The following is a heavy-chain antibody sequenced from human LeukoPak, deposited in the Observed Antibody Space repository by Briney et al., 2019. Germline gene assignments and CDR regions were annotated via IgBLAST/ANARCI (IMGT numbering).Heavy chain of an antibody. CDR1: GFTFSSYW. CDR2: ISASGGST. CDR3: AKGLVPAAIRVVDY. J-gene: IGHJ4*02. D-gene: IGHD2-2*01. Sequence: GGSLRLSCAASGFTFSSYWMSWVRQAPGKGLEWVSAISASGGSTYYADSVKGRFTISRDNSQNTLYLQVNSLRAEDTAVYYCAKGLVPAAIRVVDYWGQGTLVTVSS. V-gene: IGHV3-23*01.